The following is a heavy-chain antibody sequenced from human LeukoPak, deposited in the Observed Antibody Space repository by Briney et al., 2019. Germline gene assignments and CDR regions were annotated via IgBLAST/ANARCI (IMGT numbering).Heavy chain of an antibody. J-gene: IGHJ5*02. CDR3: ARLIQTYYDSGWFDP. D-gene: IGHD3-22*01. V-gene: IGHV4-59*08. CDR1: GGSISSYY. Sequence: SETLPLTCTVSGGSISSYYWSWIRQPPGKGLEWIGYIYYSGSTNYNRSLKSRVTISVDTSKNQFSLKLSSVTAADTAVYYCARLIQTYYDSGWFDPWGQGTLVTVSS. CDR2: IYYSGST.